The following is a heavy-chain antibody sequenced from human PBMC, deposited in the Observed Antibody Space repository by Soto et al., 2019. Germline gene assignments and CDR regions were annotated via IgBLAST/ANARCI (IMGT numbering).Heavy chain of an antibody. Sequence: KVSCKASGYTFTGYYMHWVRQAPGQGLEWMGWINPNSGGTNYAQKFQGRVTMTRDTSISTAYMELSRLRSDDTAVYYCARDQAPILWFGELLLNWFDPWGQGTLVTVSS. CDR3: ARDQAPILWFGELLLNWFDP. CDR1: GYTFTGYY. J-gene: IGHJ5*02. D-gene: IGHD3-10*01. V-gene: IGHV1-2*02. CDR2: INPNSGGT.